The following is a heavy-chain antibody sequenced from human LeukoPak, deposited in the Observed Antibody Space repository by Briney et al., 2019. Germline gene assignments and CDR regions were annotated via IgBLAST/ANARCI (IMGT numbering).Heavy chain of an antibody. D-gene: IGHD6-19*01. CDR2: INANSGTT. V-gene: IGHV3-23*01. J-gene: IGHJ5*01. CDR1: GFAFTVYA. CDR3: AKPISGGLAVTADWFHP. Sequence: GWSLILSCAASGFAFTVYAISWLRQPPGKGLEWVSTINANSGTTSYASSLRGRFSISRDNSRNALFLQLNTLRADDTATYYCAKPISGGLAVTADWFHPWGQGTLVVVSS.